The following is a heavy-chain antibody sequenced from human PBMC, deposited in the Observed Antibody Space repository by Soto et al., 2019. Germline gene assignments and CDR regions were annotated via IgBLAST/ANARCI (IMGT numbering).Heavy chain of an antibody. V-gene: IGHV3-30*18. D-gene: IGHD1-26*01. CDR2: TSYDGSNK. CDR1: GYTFSNYG. Sequence: QLVASGGGVVQSGRSLRLSCAASGYTFSNYGMHWVRQAPGMGLEWVAVTSYDGSNKYYADSVKGRFIISRDNSKNTVYLQMNSLRDDDTAVYYCAKWGVGGYGMDVWGQGTTVTVSS. CDR3: AKWGVGGYGMDV. J-gene: IGHJ6*02.